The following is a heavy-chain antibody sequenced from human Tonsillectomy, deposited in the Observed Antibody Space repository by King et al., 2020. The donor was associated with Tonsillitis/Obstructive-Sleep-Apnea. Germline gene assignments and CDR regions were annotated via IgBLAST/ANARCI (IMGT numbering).Heavy chain of an antibody. D-gene: IGHD3-22*01. CDR1: GGSISSGGYY. J-gene: IGHJ4*02. CDR2: IYYSGST. Sequence: QLQESGPGLVKPSQTLSLTCTVSGGSISSGGYYWSWIRQHPGQGLEWIGYIYYSGSTYYNPSLKSRVTISVDTSKNQFSLKLSSVTAADTAVYYCARDDSSGYYPDYWGQGTLVTVSS. V-gene: IGHV4-31*03. CDR3: ARDDSSGYYPDY.